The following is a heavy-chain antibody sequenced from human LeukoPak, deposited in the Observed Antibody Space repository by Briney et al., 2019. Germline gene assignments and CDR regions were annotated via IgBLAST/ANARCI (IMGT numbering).Heavy chain of an antibody. V-gene: IGHV4-61*02. CDR1: GGSISSGSYY. Sequence: SQTLSLTCTVSGGSISSGSYYWSWIRQPAGKGLEWIGRIYTSGSTNYNPSLKSRVTISVDTSKNQFSLKLSSVTAADTAVYYCARDGLSSGGDYWGQGTLVTVSS. CDR3: ARDGLSSGGDY. D-gene: IGHD3-22*01. CDR2: IYTSGST. J-gene: IGHJ4*02.